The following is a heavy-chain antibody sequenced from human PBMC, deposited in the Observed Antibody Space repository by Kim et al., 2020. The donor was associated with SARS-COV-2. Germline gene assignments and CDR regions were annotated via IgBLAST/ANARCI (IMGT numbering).Heavy chain of an antibody. D-gene: IGHD3-3*01. CDR2: T. J-gene: IGHJ4*02. V-gene: IGHV4-39*01. CDR3: ARLSLRFLEWF. Sequence: TYYNPSLKSRVTISVDTSKNQFSLKLSSVTAADTAVYYCARLSLRFLEWFWGQGTLVTVSS.